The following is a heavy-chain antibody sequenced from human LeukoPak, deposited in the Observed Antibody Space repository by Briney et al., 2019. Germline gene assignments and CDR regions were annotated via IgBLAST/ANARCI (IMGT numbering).Heavy chain of an antibody. CDR2: ISYDGSNK. CDR1: GFTFSSYG. D-gene: IGHD6-13*01. CDR3: ANVISAAAGTSRDAFDI. Sequence: GRSLRLSCAASGFTFSSYGMHWVRQAPGKGLEWVAVISYDGSNKYYADSVKGRFTISRDNSKNTLYLQMNSLRAEDTAVYYCANVISAAAGTSRDAFDIWGQGTMVTVSS. V-gene: IGHV3-30*18. J-gene: IGHJ3*02.